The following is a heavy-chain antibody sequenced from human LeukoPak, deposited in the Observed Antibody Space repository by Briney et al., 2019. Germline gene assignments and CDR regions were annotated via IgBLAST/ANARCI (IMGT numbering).Heavy chain of an antibody. Sequence: VASVKVSCKASGGTFSSYAISWVRQAPGQGLEWMGWINAGNGNTKYSQKFQGRATITRDTSASTAYMELSSLRSEDTAVYYCARTQRLQSPSFDYWGQGTLVTVSS. CDR2: INAGNGNT. CDR1: GGTFSSYA. V-gene: IGHV1-3*01. J-gene: IGHJ4*02. D-gene: IGHD4-11*01. CDR3: ARTQRLQSPSFDY.